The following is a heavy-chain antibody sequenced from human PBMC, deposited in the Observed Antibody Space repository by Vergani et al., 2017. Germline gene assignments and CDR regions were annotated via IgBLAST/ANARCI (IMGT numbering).Heavy chain of an antibody. J-gene: IGHJ3*02. CDR1: GGSFSGYY. CDR2: INHSGST. CDR3: ALWAVDTAMVTDAFDI. Sequence: QVQLQQWGAGLLKPSETLSLTCAVYGGSFSGYYWSWIRQPPGKGLEWIGEINHSGSTNYNPSLKSRVTISVDTSKNQFSLKLSYVTAADTAVYYCALWAVDTAMVTDAFDIWGQGTMVTVSS. D-gene: IGHD5-18*01. V-gene: IGHV4-34*01.